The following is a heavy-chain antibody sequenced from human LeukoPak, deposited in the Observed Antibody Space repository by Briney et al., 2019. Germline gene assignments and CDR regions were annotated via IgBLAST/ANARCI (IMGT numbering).Heavy chain of an antibody. CDR3: ARVPSAITGDEYYFDY. CDR2: INPNSGGT. V-gene: IGHV1-2*02. J-gene: IGHJ4*02. Sequence: ASVKVSCKASGYTFTGYYMHWVRQAPGQGLEWMGWINPNSGGTNYAQKFQGRVTMTRDTSISTAYMELSRLRSDDTAVYYCARVPSAITGDEYYFDYWGQGTLVTVPS. D-gene: IGHD7-27*01. CDR1: GYTFTGYY.